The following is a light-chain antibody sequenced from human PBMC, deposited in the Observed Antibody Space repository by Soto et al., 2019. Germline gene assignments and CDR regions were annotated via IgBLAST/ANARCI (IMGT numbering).Light chain of an antibody. CDR3: SSYAGSSNV. CDR1: NSDIGTYNY. CDR2: EVT. J-gene: IGLJ1*01. V-gene: IGLV2-14*01. Sequence: QSALTQPASVSGSPGQSITISCTGSNSDIGTYNYVSWYQQHPGKAPKLIIYEVTNRPSEVSDRFSGSKSGNTASLTVSGLQAEDEADYYCSSYAGSSNVFGTGTKLTVL.